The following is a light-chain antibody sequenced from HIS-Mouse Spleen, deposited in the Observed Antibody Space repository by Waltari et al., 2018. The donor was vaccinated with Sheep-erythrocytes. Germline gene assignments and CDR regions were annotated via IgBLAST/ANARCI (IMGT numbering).Light chain of an antibody. CDR3: QQYYSFPLT. CDR2: DAS. Sequence: DIQMTQSPSSLSASVGDRVTITCQASQDISNYLNWYQQKPRKAPKLLIYDASNLETGVPSRFSGSGSGTDFTLTISCLQSEDFATYYCQQYYSFPLTFGGGTKVEIK. V-gene: IGKV1-33*01. J-gene: IGKJ4*01. CDR1: QDISNY.